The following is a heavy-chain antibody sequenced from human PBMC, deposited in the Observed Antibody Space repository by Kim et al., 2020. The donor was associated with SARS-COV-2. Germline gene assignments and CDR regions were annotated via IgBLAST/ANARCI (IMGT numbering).Heavy chain of an antibody. D-gene: IGHD5-12*01. Sequence: SVKVSCKASGGTFSSYAISWVRQAPGQGLEWMGGIIPIFGTANYAQKFQGRVTITADESTSTAYMELSSLRSEDTAVYYCARGLWGGGDGYKSGFSYFDYWGQGTLVTVSS. V-gene: IGHV1-69*13. CDR3: ARGLWGGGDGYKSGFSYFDY. J-gene: IGHJ4*02. CDR2: IIPIFGTA. CDR1: GGTFSSYA.